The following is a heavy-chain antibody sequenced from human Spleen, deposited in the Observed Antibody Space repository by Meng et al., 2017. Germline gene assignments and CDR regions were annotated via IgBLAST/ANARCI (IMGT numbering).Heavy chain of an antibody. CDR2: INPNSGGT. V-gene: IGHV1-2*02. CDR3: ARDQTTMVRGVKGWFDP. CDR1: GYTFTGYY. D-gene: IGHD3-10*01. J-gene: IGHJ5*02. Sequence: ASVKVSCKASGYTFTGYYMHWVRQAPGQGLEWMGWINPNSGGTNYAQKFQGRVTMTRDTSISTAYMELSRLRSDDTAVYYCARDQTTMVRGVKGWFDPWGQGTLVTVSS.